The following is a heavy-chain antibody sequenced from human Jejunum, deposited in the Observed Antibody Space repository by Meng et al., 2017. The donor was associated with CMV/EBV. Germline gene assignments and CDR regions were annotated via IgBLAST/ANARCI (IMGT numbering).Heavy chain of an antibody. J-gene: IGHJ4*02. V-gene: IGHV4-34*01. Sequence: QWNLQQWGAGLLNPSATLSLTCGVYGAAFSGYWSLVRQPPGKGLEWIGEITHSGSTNYNVSLKSRVTISIDTSKNQFSLKLSSVTATDTAVYYCAPGFRSWSGSYSSWGQGTLVTVSS. CDR2: ITHSGST. CDR3: APGFRSWSGSYSS. D-gene: IGHD1-26*01. CDR1: GAAFSGY.